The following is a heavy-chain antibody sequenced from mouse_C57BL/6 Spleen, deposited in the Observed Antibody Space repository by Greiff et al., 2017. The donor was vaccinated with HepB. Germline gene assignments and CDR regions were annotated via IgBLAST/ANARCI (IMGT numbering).Heavy chain of an antibody. Sequence: VQLQQSGAELVRPGSSVKLSCKASGYTFTSYWMHWVKQRPIQGLEWIGNIDPSDSETHYNQKFKDKATLTVDKSSSTAYMQLSSLTSEDSAVYYCSYYSNYGGCAYWGQGTLVTVSA. CDR3: SYYSNYGGCAY. J-gene: IGHJ3*01. V-gene: IGHV1-52*01. D-gene: IGHD2-5*01. CDR1: GYTFTSYW. CDR2: IDPSDSET.